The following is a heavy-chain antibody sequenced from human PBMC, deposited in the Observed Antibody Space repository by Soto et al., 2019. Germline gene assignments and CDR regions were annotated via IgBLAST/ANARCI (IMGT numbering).Heavy chain of an antibody. J-gene: IGHJ4*02. CDR3: AKSRGGSSWYEGDS. CDR1: GFTFSSYG. V-gene: IGHV3-30*18. CDR2: ISYAGDYQ. D-gene: IGHD6-13*01. Sequence: QVQLVESGGGVVQPGRSLRLSCAASGFTFSSYGMHWVRQAPGKGLEWVAVISYAGDYQYYADSAKGRFTISRDNSKNTLYLQMNTLRPEDTAVYFCAKSRGGSSWYEGDSWGQGTLVTVSS.